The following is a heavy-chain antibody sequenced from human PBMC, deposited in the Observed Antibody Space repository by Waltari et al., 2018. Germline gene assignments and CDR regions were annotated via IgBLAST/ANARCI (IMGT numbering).Heavy chain of an antibody. D-gene: IGHD6-13*01. CDR3: VRDKGYSSPTEAFDI. J-gene: IGHJ3*02. CDR1: GGTFSSYA. V-gene: IGHV1-69*14. Sequence: QVQLVQSGAEVKKPGSSVKVSCKASGGTFSSYAISWGRQAPGQGRGGMVGVIPIVETANYAQKFQGRVTITADKSTSTAYMELSSLRSEDTAVYYCVRDKGYSSPTEAFDIWGQGTMVTVSS. CDR2: VIPIVETA.